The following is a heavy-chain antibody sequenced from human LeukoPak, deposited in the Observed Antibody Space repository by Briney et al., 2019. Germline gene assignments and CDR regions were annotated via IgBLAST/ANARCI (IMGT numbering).Heavy chain of an antibody. D-gene: IGHD2-2*01. V-gene: IGHV4-59*08. CDR2: TYYSGST. CDR1: GGSISSY. Sequence: PSETLSLTCTVSGGSISSYWSWIRQPPGKGLEWIGYTYYSGSTNYNPSLKTRVTISVDTSKNQFSLKLSSVTAADTALYFCARHSPGVGTSFVHWGQGTLVTVSS. CDR3: ARHSPGVGTSFVH. J-gene: IGHJ4*02.